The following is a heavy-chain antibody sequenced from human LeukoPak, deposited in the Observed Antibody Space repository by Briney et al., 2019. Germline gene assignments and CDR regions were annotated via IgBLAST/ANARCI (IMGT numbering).Heavy chain of an antibody. CDR1: GFTFSSYA. CDR3: AKYAECGGSCYYFDY. CDR2: ISGSGGST. J-gene: IGHJ4*02. Sequence: GGSLTLSCAASGFTFSSYAMSWVRQAPGKGLEWVSAISGSGGSTYYADSVKGRFTISRDNSKNTLYLQMNSLRAEDTAVYYCAKYAECGGSCYYFDYWGQGTLVTVSS. D-gene: IGHD2-15*01. V-gene: IGHV3-23*01.